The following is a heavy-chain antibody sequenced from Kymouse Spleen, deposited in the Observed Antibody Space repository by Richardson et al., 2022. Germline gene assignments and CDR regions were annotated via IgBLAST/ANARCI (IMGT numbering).Heavy chain of an antibody. D-gene: IGHD1-7*01. V-gene: IGHV3-23*04. CDR1: GFTFSSYA. CDR2: ISGSGGST. Sequence: EVQLVESGGGLVQPGGSLRLSCAASGFTFSSYAMSWVRQAPGKGLEWVSAISGSGGSTYYADSVKGRFTISRDNSKNTLYLQMNSLRAEDTAVYYCAKDAYNWNSLQGYYYYYGMDVWGQGTTVTVSS. CDR3: AKDAYNWNSLQGYYYYYGMDV. J-gene: IGHJ6*02.